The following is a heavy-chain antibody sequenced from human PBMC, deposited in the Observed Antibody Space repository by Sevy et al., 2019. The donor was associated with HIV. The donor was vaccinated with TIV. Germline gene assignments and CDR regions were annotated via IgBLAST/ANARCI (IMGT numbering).Heavy chain of an antibody. D-gene: IGHD1-1*01. CDR2: ISSGGSTK. Sequence: GGSLRLSCAASGFTFSDHYMSWIRQAPGKGLEWVSFISSGGSTKYYGDSVRGRFTISRDNAKNSLYLQMNSLRAEDTAVYYCAREDRRREGAPYFDSWGQGTLVTVSS. V-gene: IGHV3-11*01. CDR1: GFTFSDHY. CDR3: AREDRRREGAPYFDS. J-gene: IGHJ4*02.